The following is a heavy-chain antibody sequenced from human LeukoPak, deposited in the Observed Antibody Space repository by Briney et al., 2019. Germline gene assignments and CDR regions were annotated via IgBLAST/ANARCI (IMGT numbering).Heavy chain of an antibody. CDR3: ARGGGGYSYGTDY. CDR2: INHNGST. D-gene: IGHD5-18*01. CDR1: GGSFSGYY. Sequence: SETLSRTSAVYGGSFSGYYWGWIRTPPGKGLEWSGEINHNGSTNYNPSLKSRVTISVDTSKSQFSLKLSSVTAADTAVYYCARGGGGYSYGTDYWGQGTLVTVSS. J-gene: IGHJ4*02. V-gene: IGHV4-34*01.